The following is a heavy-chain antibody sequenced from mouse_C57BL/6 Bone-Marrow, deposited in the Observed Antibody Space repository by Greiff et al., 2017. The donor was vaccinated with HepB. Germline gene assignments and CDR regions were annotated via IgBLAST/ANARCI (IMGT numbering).Heavy chain of an antibody. D-gene: IGHD1-2*01. J-gene: IGHJ2*01. Sequence: QVQLQQSGAELVRPGASVTLSCTASGYTFTDYEMHWVKQTPVHGLEWIGAIDPETGGTAYNQKFKGKAILTADKSSSTAYMELRSLTSEDSAVYYCTRPLITTAPHWGQGTTLTVSS. CDR2: IDPETGGT. CDR1: GYTFTDYE. V-gene: IGHV1-15*01. CDR3: TRPLITTAPH.